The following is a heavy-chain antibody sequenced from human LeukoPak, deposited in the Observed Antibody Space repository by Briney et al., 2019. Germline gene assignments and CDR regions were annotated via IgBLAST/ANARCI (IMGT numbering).Heavy chain of an antibody. CDR2: IYHSGST. J-gene: IGHJ4*02. Sequence: PSETLSLTCAVSGGSISSGGYSWSWIRQPPGKGLEWIGYIYHSGSTYYNPSLKSRVTISVDRSKNQFSLKLSSVTAADTAVYYCARSLEDLGYGDYVPYYFDYWGQGTLVTVSS. V-gene: IGHV4-30-2*01. D-gene: IGHD4-17*01. CDR3: ARSLEDLGYGDYVPYYFDY. CDR1: GGSISSGGYS.